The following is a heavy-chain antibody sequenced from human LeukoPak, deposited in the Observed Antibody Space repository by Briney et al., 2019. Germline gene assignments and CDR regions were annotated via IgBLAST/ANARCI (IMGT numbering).Heavy chain of an antibody. Sequence: KTSETLSLTCAVSGGSISSGGYSWSWIRQPPGKGLEWIGYIYHSGSTYYNPSLKSQVTISVDRSKNQFSLKLSSVTAADTAVYYCARGGDSSGYYYFDYWGQGTLVTVSS. V-gene: IGHV4-30-2*01. J-gene: IGHJ4*02. CDR3: ARGGDSSGYYYFDY. CDR1: GGSISSGGYS. D-gene: IGHD3-22*01. CDR2: IYHSGST.